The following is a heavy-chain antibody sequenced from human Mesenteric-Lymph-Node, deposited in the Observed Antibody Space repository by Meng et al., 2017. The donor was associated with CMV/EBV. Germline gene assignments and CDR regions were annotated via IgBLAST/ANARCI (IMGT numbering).Heavy chain of an antibody. V-gene: IGHV3-7*01. CDR3: ARARWFGELYYFDY. CDR1: GFTFSSYS. Sequence: GGSLRLSCAASGFTFSSYSMNWVRQAPGKGLEWVANIKQDGSEKYYVDSVKGRFTISRGNAKNSLYLQMNSLRAEDTAVYYCARARWFGELYYFDYWGQGTLVTVSS. J-gene: IGHJ4*02. D-gene: IGHD3-10*01. CDR2: IKQDGSEK.